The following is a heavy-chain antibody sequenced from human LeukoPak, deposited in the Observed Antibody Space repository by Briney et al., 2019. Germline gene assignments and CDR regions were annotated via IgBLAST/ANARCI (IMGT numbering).Heavy chain of an antibody. CDR1: GFIFSTYG. CDR3: ARDQDGYDILTGGAFDI. Sequence: PGRSLRLSCAASGFIFSTYGMHWVRQAPGKGLEWVAVISYDGSNKYYADSVKGRFAISRDNSRNTFYLQMDSLRAEDTAVYYCARDQDGYDILTGGAFDIWGQGTMVTASS. D-gene: IGHD3-9*01. V-gene: IGHV3-30*03. J-gene: IGHJ3*02. CDR2: ISYDGSNK.